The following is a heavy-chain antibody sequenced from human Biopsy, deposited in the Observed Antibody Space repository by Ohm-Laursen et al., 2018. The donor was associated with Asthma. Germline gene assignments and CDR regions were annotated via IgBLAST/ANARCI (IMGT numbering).Heavy chain of an antibody. V-gene: IGHV1-18*01. Sequence: ASVKVSCKTSGYTFNSAGITWVRQAPGQGLEWMGWISVYNGNTRVARKLQDRVTMIADTSTSTAYMELRSLRSDDTAVYFCARAVDYSHYYGIDIWGQGTTVTVS. J-gene: IGHJ6*02. CDR2: ISVYNGNT. CDR3: ARAVDYSHYYGIDI. CDR1: GYTFNSAG. D-gene: IGHD3-10*01.